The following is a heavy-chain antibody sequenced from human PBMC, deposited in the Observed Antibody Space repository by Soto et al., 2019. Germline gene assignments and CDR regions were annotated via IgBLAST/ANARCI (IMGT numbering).Heavy chain of an antibody. CDR1: GYTFTSYD. CDR2: MNPNSGNT. CDR3: ASLQSAANPYFYYSGMDV. V-gene: IGHV1-8*01. D-gene: IGHD6-13*01. J-gene: IGHJ6*02. Sequence: QVQLVQSGAEVKKPGASVKVSCKASGYTFTSYDINWVRQATGQGLEGMGWMNPNSGNTGYAQKFQGRVTMTRNTSVSTAYMELSSLRSEDTAVYYCASLQSAANPYFYYSGMDVWGQGTTVTVSS.